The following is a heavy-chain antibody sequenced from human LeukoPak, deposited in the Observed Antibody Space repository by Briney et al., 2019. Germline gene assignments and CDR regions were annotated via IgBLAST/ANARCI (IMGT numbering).Heavy chain of an antibody. D-gene: IGHD5-24*01. CDR3: ARQSPRGYNFSPYFDY. J-gene: IGHJ4*02. CDR1: GYTFTGYY. CDR2: INPNSGGT. V-gene: IGHV1-2*02. Sequence: GASVKVSCRASGYTFTGYYMHWVRQAPGQGLEWMGWINPNSGGTNYAQKFQGRVTMTRDTSISTAYMELSRLRSDDTAVYYCARQSPRGYNFSPYFDYWGQGTLVTVSS.